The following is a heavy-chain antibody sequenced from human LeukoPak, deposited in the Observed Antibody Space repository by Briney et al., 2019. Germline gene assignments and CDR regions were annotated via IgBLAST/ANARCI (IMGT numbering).Heavy chain of an antibody. D-gene: IGHD4-17*01. CDR3: ARDSYGDYDY. CDR1: GYALTGYY. Sequence: GASVKVSCKASGYALTGYYMHWVRQAPGQGLEWMGRINPNSGGTNYAQKFQGRVTMTRDTSISTAYMQLSRLRSDDTAVYYCARDSYGDYDYWGQGTLVTVSS. V-gene: IGHV1-2*06. CDR2: INPNSGGT. J-gene: IGHJ4*02.